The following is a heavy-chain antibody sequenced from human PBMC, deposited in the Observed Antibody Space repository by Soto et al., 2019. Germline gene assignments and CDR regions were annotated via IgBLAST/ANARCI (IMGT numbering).Heavy chain of an antibody. Sequence: GASVKVSCKASGYTFTSYGISWVRQAPGQGLEWMGWISAYNGNTNYAQKLQGRVTMTTDTSTSTAYMELRSLRSDDTAVYYCATMVRGVIPNHNWFDPWGQGTLVTVSS. CDR1: GYTFTSYG. CDR2: ISAYNGNT. CDR3: ATMVRGVIPNHNWFDP. V-gene: IGHV1-18*01. D-gene: IGHD3-10*01. J-gene: IGHJ5*02.